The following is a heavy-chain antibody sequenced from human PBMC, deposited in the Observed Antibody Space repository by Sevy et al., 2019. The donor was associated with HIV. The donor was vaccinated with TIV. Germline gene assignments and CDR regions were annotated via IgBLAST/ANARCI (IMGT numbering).Heavy chain of an antibody. Sequence: GGSLRLSCAASGFTFSSYAMHWVRQAPGKGLEWVAVISYDGSNIYYADSVKGRFTISRDNSKNTLYLQMNSLRAEDTAVYYCARDLHSSGWYYFDYWGQGTLVTVSS. J-gene: IGHJ4*02. CDR1: GFTFSSYA. V-gene: IGHV3-30-3*01. CDR2: ISYDGSNI. CDR3: ARDLHSSGWYYFDY. D-gene: IGHD6-19*01.